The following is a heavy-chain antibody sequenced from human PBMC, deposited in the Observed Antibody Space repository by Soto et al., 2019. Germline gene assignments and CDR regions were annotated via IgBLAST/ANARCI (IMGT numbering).Heavy chain of an antibody. Sequence: VSVKGSCKVSGYTITELSMHWVRQANGKGLEWMGGFDPEDGETIYAQKFQGRVTMTEDTSTDTAYMELSSLRSEDTAVYYCATSPTLLRFLEWPNWFDPWGQGTLVTVSS. CDR2: FDPEDGET. D-gene: IGHD3-3*01. V-gene: IGHV1-24*01. CDR1: GYTITELS. CDR3: ATSPTLLRFLEWPNWFDP. J-gene: IGHJ5*02.